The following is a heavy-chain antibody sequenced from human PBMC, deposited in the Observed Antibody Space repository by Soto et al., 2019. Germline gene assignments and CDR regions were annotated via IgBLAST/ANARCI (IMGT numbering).Heavy chain of an antibody. CDR3: AKGPHTNVGWPNYFET. D-gene: IGHD3-9*01. V-gene: IGHV3-48*02. Sequence: PGGSLRLPWVASGFTLANYPINWGRQPPGKGLEWFSYSSRRGDTSYYGASVESRFTTPRDNASISLSLHMNSLRYEDSALYYCAKGPHTNVGWPNYFETWGQGVPVTVTS. CDR1: GFTLANYP. J-gene: IGHJ4*02. CDR2: SSRRGDTS.